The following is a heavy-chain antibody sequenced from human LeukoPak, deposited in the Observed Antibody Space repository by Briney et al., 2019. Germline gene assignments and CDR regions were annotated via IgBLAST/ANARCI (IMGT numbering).Heavy chain of an antibody. CDR1: GGSISSYY. CDR3: ARGSSSSWYINY. D-gene: IGHD6-13*01. V-gene: IGHV4-4*07. CDR2: IYTSGST. Sequence: SETLSLTCTVSGGSISSYYWSWIRQPAGKGLEWIGRIYTSGSTNYNPSLKSRVTISVDTSKNQFSLKLSSVTAADTAVYYCARGSSSSWYINYWGQGTLVTVSS. J-gene: IGHJ4*02.